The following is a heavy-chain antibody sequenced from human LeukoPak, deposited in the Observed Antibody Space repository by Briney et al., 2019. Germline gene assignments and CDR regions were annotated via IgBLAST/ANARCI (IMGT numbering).Heavy chain of an antibody. Sequence: EASVKVSCKASGYTFTGYYMHWVRQAPGQGLEWMGWINPNSGGTNYAQKFQGRVTMTRDTSISTAYMELSRLRSDDTAVYYCARVIVVVAATSYNWFDPWGQGTLVTVSS. V-gene: IGHV1-2*02. CDR2: INPNSGGT. D-gene: IGHD2-15*01. J-gene: IGHJ5*02. CDR3: ARVIVVVAATSYNWFDP. CDR1: GYTFTGYY.